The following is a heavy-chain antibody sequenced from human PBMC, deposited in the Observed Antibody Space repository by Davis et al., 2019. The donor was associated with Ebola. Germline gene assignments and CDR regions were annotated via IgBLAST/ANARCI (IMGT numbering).Heavy chain of an antibody. J-gene: IGHJ6*02. V-gene: IGHV1-3*01. D-gene: IGHD2-21*02. Sequence: AASVKVSCKASGYTFTSYAMHWVRQAPGQRLEWMGWINAGNGNTKYSQKFQGRVTITRDTSASTAYMELSSLRSEDTAVYYCARVNVDSYNLYYYYGMDVWGQGTTVTVSS. CDR3: ARVNVDSYNLYYYYGMDV. CDR1: GYTFTSYA. CDR2: INAGNGNT.